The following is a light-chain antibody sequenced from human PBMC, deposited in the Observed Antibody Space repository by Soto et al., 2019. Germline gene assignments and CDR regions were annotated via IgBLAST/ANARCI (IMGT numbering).Light chain of an antibody. CDR2: GAS. J-gene: IGKJ4*01. CDR3: HQYSIRPLT. V-gene: IGKV3-15*01. Sequence: EIVMTQSPATLSVSPGERAALSCRASQTVYNNLACYQSTPGHAHRLLIDGASARATVIPARFSGSGSGTELTPTASSLKSDDFAVYYFHQYSIRPLTFVGGTQAEIK. CDR1: QTVYNN.